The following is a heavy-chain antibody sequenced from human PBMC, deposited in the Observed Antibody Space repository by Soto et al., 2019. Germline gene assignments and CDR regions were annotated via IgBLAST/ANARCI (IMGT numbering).Heavy chain of an antibody. CDR2: IDSDGSST. CDR3: ARDYPGNGIDY. J-gene: IGHJ4*02. D-gene: IGHD1-1*01. Sequence: EVQLVESGGGLVQPGGSLRLSCAASGFTFSSYWMHWVRQAPGKGLVWVSHIDSDGSSTTYADSVKGRFTISRDNAKNTLYLQMNSLRAEDTAVYYCARDYPGNGIDYWGQGTLVTVSS. CDR1: GFTFSSYW. V-gene: IGHV3-74*01.